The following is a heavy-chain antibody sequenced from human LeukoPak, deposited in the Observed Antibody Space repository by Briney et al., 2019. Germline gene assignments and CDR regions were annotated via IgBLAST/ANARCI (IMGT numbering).Heavy chain of an antibody. CDR3: PRGDSGSSHMDV. CDR1: GGTFSSYA. V-gene: IGHV1-69*06. CDR2: IIPIFGTA. J-gene: IGHJ6*04. Sequence: ASVKVSCKASGGTFSSYAISWVRQAPGKGLEWMGGIIPIFGTANYAQKFQGRVTITADKSTSTAYMELSSLRSEDTAVYYCPRGDSGSSHMDVWGKGTTVTVSS. D-gene: IGHD3-10*01.